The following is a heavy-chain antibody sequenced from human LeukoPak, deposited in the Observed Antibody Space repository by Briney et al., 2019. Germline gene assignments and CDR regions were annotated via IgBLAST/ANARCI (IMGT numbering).Heavy chain of an antibody. Sequence: GGSLRLSCAASRFTFSDYCMSWLRQAPGMGLEWLAYISSSGRTIDYADSVKGRFTISRDNSKNTLYLQMNSLRAEDTAVYYCARDYSSSWYKSIDYWGQGTQVTVSS. CDR3: ARDYSSSWYKSIDY. V-gene: IGHV3-11*04. CDR2: ISSSGRTI. D-gene: IGHD6-13*01. J-gene: IGHJ4*02. CDR1: RFTFSDYC.